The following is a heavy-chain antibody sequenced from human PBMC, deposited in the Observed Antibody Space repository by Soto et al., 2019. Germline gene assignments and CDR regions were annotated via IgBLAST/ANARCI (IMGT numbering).Heavy chain of an antibody. CDR3: AHSRCGGDCLQSYSSHYYYGMDV. D-gene: IGHD2-21*02. V-gene: IGHV2-5*02. Sequence: QITLKESGPALVKPTQTLTLTCTISGFSLSTGGVGVGWIRQPPGKALEWLALIYWDDDKRYSPSLRSRLTINKDTSKNKVVLTMTNIDPVDTATYYCAHSRCGGDCLQSYSSHYYYGMDVWGQGTTVTVSS. J-gene: IGHJ6*02. CDR2: IYWDDDK. CDR1: GFSLSTGGVG.